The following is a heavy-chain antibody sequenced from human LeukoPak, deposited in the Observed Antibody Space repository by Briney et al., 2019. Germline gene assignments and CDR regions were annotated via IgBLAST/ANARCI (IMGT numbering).Heavy chain of an antibody. CDR2: IFHTGDV. J-gene: IGHJ6*03. CDR3: AREVADYGGYYYYHYMDV. V-gene: IGHV4-38-2*02. D-gene: IGHD4-23*01. CDR1: GYSINSGYF. Sequence: SETLSLTCTVSGYSINSGYFWGWVRQPPGKGPEWIGSIFHTGDVYYNPSLRSRVTMSVDTSKNQFSLKLSSVTAADTAMYYCAREVADYGGYYYYHYMDVWGKGTTVTISS.